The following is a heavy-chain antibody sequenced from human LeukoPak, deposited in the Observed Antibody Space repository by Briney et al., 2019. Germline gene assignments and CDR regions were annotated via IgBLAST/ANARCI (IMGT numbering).Heavy chain of an antibody. CDR2: INHSGST. Sequence: PSETLSLTCAVYDGSLIGYYWSWIPRSPGKGLEWIGEINHSGSTNYNPSLKSRVTISVDTSKNQFSLKLSSVSAADTAVYYCARLKRDAFDIWGQGTMVTVSS. J-gene: IGHJ3*02. CDR1: DGSLIGYY. V-gene: IGHV4-34*01. CDR3: ARLKRDAFDI.